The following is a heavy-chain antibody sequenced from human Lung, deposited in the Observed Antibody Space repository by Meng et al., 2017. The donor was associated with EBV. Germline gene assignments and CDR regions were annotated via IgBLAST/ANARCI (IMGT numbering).Heavy chain of an antibody. J-gene: IGHJ2*01. CDR1: GDSVPSSSAA. CDR2: TYYRSKWYN. V-gene: IGHV6-1*01. CDR3: ARGATSVFDL. Sequence: VHLKQPGPEPVKPSQTLSLTCVISGDSVPSSSAAWTWIRQSPSRGLEWLGRTYYRSKWYNDYAVFVKSRITINPDTSKNQFSLQLNSVTPEDTAVYYCARGATSVFDLWGRGTLVTVSS.